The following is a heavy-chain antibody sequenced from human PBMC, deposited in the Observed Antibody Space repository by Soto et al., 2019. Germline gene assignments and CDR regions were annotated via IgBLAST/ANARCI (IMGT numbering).Heavy chain of an antibody. J-gene: IGHJ5*02. D-gene: IGHD2-2*01. Sequence: QVQLVQSGAEVKKPGASVKVSCKASGYTFTSYYIHWVRQAPGQGLEWMGVINPSGGSTSYAQNSQGRATMTRDTSTSTVYMELSSLRSEDTAVYYCVRESTPTRWFDPWGQGTLVTVSS. CDR1: GYTFTSYY. V-gene: IGHV1-46*03. CDR3: VRESTPTRWFDP. CDR2: INPSGGST.